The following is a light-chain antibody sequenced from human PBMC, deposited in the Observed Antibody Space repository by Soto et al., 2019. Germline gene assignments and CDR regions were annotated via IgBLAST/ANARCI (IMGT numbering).Light chain of an antibody. CDR2: DNN. Sequence: YPPPVSPTPGQKVTISCNGSRSNIRNYYVSWSQQVPGTAPKLLIYDNNKRPSGNPYRYSGSKSRTSATPRISGPHTGEEADDYGGTRDSSRSVNVFGSGAKVT. CDR1: RSNIRNYY. CDR3: GTRDSSRSVNV. V-gene: IGLV1-51*01. J-gene: IGLJ1*01.